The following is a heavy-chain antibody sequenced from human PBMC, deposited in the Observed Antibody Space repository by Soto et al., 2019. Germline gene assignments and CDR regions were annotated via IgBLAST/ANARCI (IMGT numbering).Heavy chain of an antibody. CDR2: IWYDGSNK. V-gene: IGHV3-33*01. J-gene: IGHJ6*02. D-gene: IGHD2-2*02. Sequence: PGGSLRLSCAASGFTFSSYGMHWVRQAPGKGLEWVAVIWYDGSNKYYADSEKGRFTISRDNSKNTLYLQMNSLRAEDTAVYYCAREWSPVVPAAILKNYYYYYGMDVWGQGTMVTVSS. CDR1: GFTFSSYG. CDR3: AREWSPVVPAAILKNYYYYYGMDV.